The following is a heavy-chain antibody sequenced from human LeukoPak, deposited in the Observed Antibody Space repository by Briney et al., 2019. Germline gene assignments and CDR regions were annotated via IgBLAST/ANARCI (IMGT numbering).Heavy chain of an antibody. CDR2: IYSGTI. V-gene: IGHV3-53*01. D-gene: IGHD5-18*01. J-gene: IGHJ4*02. CDR3: ARDRGVALQLWTDLDY. CDR1: GFTVSSNS. Sequence: GGSLRLSCTVSGFTVSSNSMSWVRQAPGKGLEWVSFIYSGTIHYSDSVKGRFTISRDNAKNSLYLQMNSLRAEDTAVYFCARDRGVALQLWTDLDYWGQGTLVTVSS.